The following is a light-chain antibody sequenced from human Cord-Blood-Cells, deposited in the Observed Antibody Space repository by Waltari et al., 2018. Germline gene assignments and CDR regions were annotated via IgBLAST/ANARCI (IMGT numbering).Light chain of an antibody. Sequence: DIEMTQSPSTLSASVGDRVTITCRASQSISSWLAWYQQKPGKAPKLLIYKASSLESGVPSRFSGSGSATEFTLTISSLPPDDFATYYCQQYTSYPYTFGQGTKLEIK. CDR2: KAS. CDR3: QQYTSYPYT. V-gene: IGKV1-5*03. J-gene: IGKJ2*01. CDR1: QSISSW.